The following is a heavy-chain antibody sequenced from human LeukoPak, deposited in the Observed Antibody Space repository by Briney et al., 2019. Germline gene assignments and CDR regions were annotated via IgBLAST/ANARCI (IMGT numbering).Heavy chain of an antibody. CDR3: ARDPPGIAASVSGG. CDR1: GFTVSNNY. D-gene: IGHD6-13*01. CDR2: SYSGDST. Sequence: GGSLRLSCTASGFTVSNNYMNWGRQAPGKGLEWVSLSYSGDSTHYSDSARGRFTISRDNSKNTLSLQMSSLRAEDTAVYYCARDPPGIAASVSGGWGQGTLVTVSS. J-gene: IGHJ4*02. V-gene: IGHV3-53*01.